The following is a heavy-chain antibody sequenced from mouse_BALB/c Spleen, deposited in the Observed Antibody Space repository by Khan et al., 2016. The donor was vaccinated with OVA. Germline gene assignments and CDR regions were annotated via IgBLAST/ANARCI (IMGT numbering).Heavy chain of an antibody. CDR2: ISDGSTYT. CDR1: GFTFSDYY. D-gene: IGHD2-13*01. V-gene: IGHV5-4*02. Sequence: EVQLQESGGGLVKPGGSLKLSCAASGFTFSDYYMYWIRQTPEKRLEWVATISDGSTYTYYPDSVKGRFTISRDNAKNSLYLQMSSLKSEDTAIYYCARGHYGDPFSYWGQGTLVTVSA. J-gene: IGHJ3*01. CDR3: ARGHYGDPFSY.